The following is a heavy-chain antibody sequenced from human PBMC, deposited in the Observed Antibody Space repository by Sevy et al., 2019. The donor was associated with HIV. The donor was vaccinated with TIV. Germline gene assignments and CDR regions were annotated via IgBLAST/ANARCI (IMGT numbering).Heavy chain of an antibody. J-gene: IGHJ4*02. D-gene: IGHD5-18*01. CDR1: GFTVNSNY. Sequence: GGSLRLSCAASGFTVNSNYMTWVRQAPGKGLEGVSVIHSDDTTYHADSVKDRFTISRDNFKNMLYLHMSSLRAEDMAVYYCARGKSGYGYALNYWGQGTLVTVSS. V-gene: IGHV3-66*01. CDR3: ARGKSGYGYALNY. CDR2: IHSDDTT.